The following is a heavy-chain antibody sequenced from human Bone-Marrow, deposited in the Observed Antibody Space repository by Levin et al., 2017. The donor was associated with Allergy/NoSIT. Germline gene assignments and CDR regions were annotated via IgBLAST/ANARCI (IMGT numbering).Heavy chain of an antibody. Sequence: GGSLRLSCTASGFTFGDYAMSWFRQAPGKGLEWVGFIRSKAYGGTTEYAASVKGRFTISRDDSKSIAYLQMNSLKTEDTAVYYCTRDFSELSFRNWFDPWGQGTLVTVSS. D-gene: IGHD2/OR15-2a*01. V-gene: IGHV3-49*03. J-gene: IGHJ5*02. CDR2: IRSKAYGGTT. CDR3: TRDFSELSFRNWFDP. CDR1: GFTFGDYA.